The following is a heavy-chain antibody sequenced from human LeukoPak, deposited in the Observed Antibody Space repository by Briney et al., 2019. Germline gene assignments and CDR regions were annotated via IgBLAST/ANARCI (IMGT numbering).Heavy chain of an antibody. J-gene: IGHJ4*02. CDR1: GYSFATYW. CDR3: VTINHPTGLLY. V-gene: IGHV5-51*01. D-gene: IGHD2/OR15-2a*01. Sequence: GESLKISCKGSGYSFATYWIGWVRQVPGRGLEWMGIVYAGDSDTKYSPSLQGHVTVSADKSINTAYLQWSSLKASDTAIYYCVTINHPTGLLYWGQGTPVIVSS. CDR2: VYAGDSDT.